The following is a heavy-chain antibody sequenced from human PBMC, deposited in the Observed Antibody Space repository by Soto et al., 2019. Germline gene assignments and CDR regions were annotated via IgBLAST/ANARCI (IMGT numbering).Heavy chain of an antibody. Sequence: GGSLRLSCAVSGFTVSSNYMNWVRQAPGKGLEWVSVIYSGGSTYYADSVKGRFTISRDNSKNTLYLQMNSLRAEDTAVYYCARDQPGGDYPYYYYYYYMDVWGKGTTVTVSS. CDR2: IYSGGST. CDR3: ARDQPGGDYPYYYYYYYMDV. V-gene: IGHV3-66*01. CDR1: GFTVSSNY. J-gene: IGHJ6*03. D-gene: IGHD3-10*01.